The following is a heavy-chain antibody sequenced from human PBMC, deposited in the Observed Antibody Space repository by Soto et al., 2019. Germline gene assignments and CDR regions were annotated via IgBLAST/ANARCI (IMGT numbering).Heavy chain of an antibody. J-gene: IGHJ3*01. CDR2: INPSRGGT. CDR3: TRSIITTAGTEAFDL. CDR1: AYTFTSYY. V-gene: IGHV1-46*03. Sequence: QVQLVQSGAEVKKPRASVRVSCKASAYTFTSYYVHWVRQAPGQGPEWMGMINPSRGGTDYAQKFQGRVTMPRDTSTTTVYMELSSLRSEDTAIYYCTRSIITTAGTEAFDLWGQGTLVTVSS. D-gene: IGHD6-13*01.